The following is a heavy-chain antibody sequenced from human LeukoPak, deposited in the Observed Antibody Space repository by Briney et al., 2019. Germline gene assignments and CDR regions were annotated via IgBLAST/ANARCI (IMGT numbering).Heavy chain of an antibody. CDR1: GGTFSSYA. Sequence: SVKVPCKASGGTFSSYAISWVRQAPGQGLEWMGGIIPIFGTANYAQKFQGRVTITADESTSTAYMELSSLRSEDTAVYYCARENPKTRAGYSSSWYESAFDYWGQGTLVTVSS. CDR2: IIPIFGTA. V-gene: IGHV1-69*13. D-gene: IGHD6-13*01. J-gene: IGHJ4*02. CDR3: ARENPKTRAGYSSSWYESAFDY.